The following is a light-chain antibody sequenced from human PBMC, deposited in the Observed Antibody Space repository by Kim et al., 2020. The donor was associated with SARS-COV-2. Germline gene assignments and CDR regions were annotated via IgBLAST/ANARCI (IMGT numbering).Light chain of an antibody. Sequence: ASVGDRVTITCRASQSISRYLNWYQQRPGKAPKLLVYDTSTLQSGVPSRFSGSRSGTEFTLTISSLQPEDFATYHCQQSYTTRLTFGGGTKVDIK. V-gene: IGKV1-39*01. J-gene: IGKJ4*01. CDR2: DTS. CDR3: QQSYTTRLT. CDR1: QSISRY.